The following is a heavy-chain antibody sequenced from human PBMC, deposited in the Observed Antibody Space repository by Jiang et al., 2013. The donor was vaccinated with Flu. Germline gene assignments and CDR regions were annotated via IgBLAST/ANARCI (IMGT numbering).Heavy chain of an antibody. D-gene: IGHD1-7*01. CDR3: AHTSPDWEANYLYSLMGV. J-gene: IGHJ6*02. V-gene: IGHV2-5*02. CDR1: VLSSTRPGVG. CDR2: IYWDDER. Sequence: KPTQTLTLTLHLLWVLSSTRPGVGVGWIRQPPGKALEWLALIYWDDERRYNPSLKTRLTITKDASENQVVLTMTNMDPVDTATYYCAHTSPDWEANYLYSLMGVWGQGTTVTVSS.